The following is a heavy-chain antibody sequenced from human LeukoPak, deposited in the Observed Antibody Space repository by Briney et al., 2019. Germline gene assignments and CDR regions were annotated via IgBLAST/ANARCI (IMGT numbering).Heavy chain of an antibody. CDR3: ARFETVAAKPLEY. D-gene: IGHD6-19*01. CDR1: GFDFSLSS. Sequence: PGGSLRLSCIASGFDFSLSSMNYFRRAPGKGLEWVSYIRASSSLISYADSVRGRFTISRDDAKKSVYLQMDSLRADDTAVYYCARFETVAAKPLEYWGQGTLVSVSS. V-gene: IGHV3-48*04. J-gene: IGHJ4*02. CDR2: IRASSSLI.